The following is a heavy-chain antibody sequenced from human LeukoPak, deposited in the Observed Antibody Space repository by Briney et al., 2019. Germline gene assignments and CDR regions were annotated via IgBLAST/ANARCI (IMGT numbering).Heavy chain of an antibody. J-gene: IGHJ4*02. CDR1: GGSISSSSYY. D-gene: IGHD5-24*01. CDR3: ARPVRMATIGDFDY. CDR2: IYYSGST. V-gene: IGHV4-39*01. Sequence: PSETLSLTCTVSGGSISSSSYYWGWIRQPPGKGLERIGSIYYSGSTYYNPSLKSRVTISVDTSKNQFSLKLSSVTAADTAVYYCARPVRMATIGDFDYWGQGTLVTVSS.